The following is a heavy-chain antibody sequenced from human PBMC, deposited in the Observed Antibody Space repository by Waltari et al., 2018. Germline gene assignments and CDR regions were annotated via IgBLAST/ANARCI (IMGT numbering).Heavy chain of an antibody. CDR1: GFTFSSYA. CDR2: ISGSGGYT. Sequence: EVQLLESGGGLVQPGGSLRLSCAASGFTFSSYAMSWVRQAPGKGLEWVSAISGSGGYTYYADSVKGRFTSSRDNSKNTLYLQMNSLRAEDTAVYYCAKDHLYCSGGSCYCEYFQHWGQGTLVTVSS. CDR3: AKDHLYCSGGSCYCEYFQH. J-gene: IGHJ1*01. D-gene: IGHD2-15*01. V-gene: IGHV3-23*01.